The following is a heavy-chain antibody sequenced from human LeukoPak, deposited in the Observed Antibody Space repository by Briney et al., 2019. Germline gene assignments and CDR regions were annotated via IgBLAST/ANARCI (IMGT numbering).Heavy chain of an antibody. V-gene: IGHV1-2*06. CDR3: ARDYSSTSNWELDY. J-gene: IGHJ4*02. CDR1: GYTFIHYF. CDR2: INSNTGVT. D-gene: IGHD7-27*01. Sequence: ASVKVSCKASGYTFIHYFIHWVRQVPGQGLEWMGRINSNTGVTEYTQKFQGRVTMTRDTSITTVYMELSSLTSDDSAVYYCARDYSSTSNWELDYWGQGTQVTVSS.